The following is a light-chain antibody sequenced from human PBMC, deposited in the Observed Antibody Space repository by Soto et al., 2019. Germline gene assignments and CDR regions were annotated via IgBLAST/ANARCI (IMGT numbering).Light chain of an antibody. J-gene: IGKJ1*01. Sequence: EIVVTQSPATLSVSPGERATLSCSASQSVSSNLAWYQQKPGQTPSILIYCGSTRATGIPARFSGSGSGTEFTLTISSLQSEDFAVYYCQQYNTWPWTFGQGTKVEIK. CDR1: QSVSSN. V-gene: IGKV3-15*01. CDR3: QQYNTWPWT. CDR2: CGS.